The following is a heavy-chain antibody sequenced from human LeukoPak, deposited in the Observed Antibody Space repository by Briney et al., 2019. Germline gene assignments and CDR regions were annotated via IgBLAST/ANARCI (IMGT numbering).Heavy chain of an antibody. V-gene: IGHV4-34*01. CDR3: ARAPERWYSYGSYTYYYMDV. CDR2: ISQNGDS. CDR1: GGSLSFYY. Sequence: SETLSLTCGVYGGSLSFYYWSWIRQSPGKGLEWIAEISQNGDSNYNPSLKSRVTISVDTSKNQISLKLSSVTAADTTVYYCARAPERWYSYGSYTYYYMDVWGKGTTVTVSS. D-gene: IGHD5-18*01. J-gene: IGHJ6*03.